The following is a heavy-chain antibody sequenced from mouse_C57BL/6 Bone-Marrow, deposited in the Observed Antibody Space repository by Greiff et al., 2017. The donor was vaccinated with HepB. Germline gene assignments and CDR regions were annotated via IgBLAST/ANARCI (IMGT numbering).Heavy chain of an antibody. J-gene: IGHJ3*01. CDR3: APYDYDGFAY. D-gene: IGHD2-4*01. CDR1: GFSFTSYA. CDR2: IWTGGGT. V-gene: IGHV2-9-1*01. Sequence: VNVVESGPGLVAPSQSLSITCTVSGFSFTSYAISWVRQPPGKGLEWLGVIWTGGGTNYNSALKSRLSISKDNSKSQVFLKMNSLQTDDTARYYCAPYDYDGFAYWGQGTLVTVSA.